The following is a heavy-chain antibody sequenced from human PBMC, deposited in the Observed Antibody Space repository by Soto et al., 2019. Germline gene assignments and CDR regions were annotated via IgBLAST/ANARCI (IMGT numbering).Heavy chain of an antibody. V-gene: IGHV1-69*12. CDR3: ARPTTAYYGMDV. Sequence: QVQLVQSGAEVKKPGSSVKVSCKASGGTFSSYAISWVRQSPGQGLEWMGGIIPIFGTANYAQKFQGRVTISADESTSTDYMELSSLRSEDTAVYYCARPTTAYYGMDVWGQVTTVTVSS. CDR2: IIPIFGTA. D-gene: IGHD4-17*01. CDR1: GGTFSSYA. J-gene: IGHJ6*02.